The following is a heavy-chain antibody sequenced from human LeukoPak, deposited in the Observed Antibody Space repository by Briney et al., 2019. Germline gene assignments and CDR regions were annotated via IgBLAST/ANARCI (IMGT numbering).Heavy chain of an antibody. Sequence: PSGTLSLTCTVSGGSISSYYWSWIRQPPGKGLEWIGYIYYSGSTNYNPSLKSRVTISVDTSKNQFSLKLNSVTAADTAVYYCARGPDDAFDIWGQGTTVTVSS. J-gene: IGHJ3*02. CDR2: IYYSGST. CDR3: ARGPDDAFDI. CDR1: GGSISSYY. V-gene: IGHV4-59*01.